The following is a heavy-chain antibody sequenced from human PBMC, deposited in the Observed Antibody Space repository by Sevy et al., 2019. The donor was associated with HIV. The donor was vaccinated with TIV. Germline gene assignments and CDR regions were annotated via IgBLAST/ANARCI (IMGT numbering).Heavy chain of an antibody. CDR1: GFTFSSYG. CDR2: IWYDGSNK. CDR3: AKDPSAATVRGVYYYGMDV. Sequence: GGSLRLSCAASGFTFSSYGMHWVRQAPGKGLEWVAVIWYDGSNKYYADSVKGRFTISRDNSKNTLYLQMNSLRAEDTAVYYCAKDPSAATVRGVYYYGMDVWGQGTTVTVSS. J-gene: IGHJ6*02. D-gene: IGHD6-13*01. V-gene: IGHV3-30*02.